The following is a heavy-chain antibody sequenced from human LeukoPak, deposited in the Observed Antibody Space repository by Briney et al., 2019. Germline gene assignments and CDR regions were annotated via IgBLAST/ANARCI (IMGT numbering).Heavy chain of an antibody. V-gene: IGHV3-7*04. J-gene: IGHJ3*02. CDR2: IKQDGSEK. CDR1: GFTFSSYW. CDR3: ARIYGAAAWGLGAFDI. Sequence: GSDELCCAASGFTFSSYWMSWVSQAPGKGLEWVANIKQDGSEKYYVDSVKGRFTISRDNAKNSLYLQMNSLRAEDTAVYYCARIYGAAAWGLGAFDIWGLAKTEAVSS. D-gene: IGHD6-13*01.